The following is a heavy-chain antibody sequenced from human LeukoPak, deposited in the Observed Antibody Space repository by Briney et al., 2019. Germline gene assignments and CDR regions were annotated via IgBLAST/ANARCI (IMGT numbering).Heavy chain of an antibody. CDR3: VRIAGSGWYYFDY. J-gene: IGHJ4*02. V-gene: IGHV3-30-3*01. CDR1: GFTFSSYA. CDR2: ISYGGSNK. Sequence: GGSLRLSCTASGFTFSSYAMHWVRQAPGKGLEWVAVISYGGSNKYYADSVKGRFTISRDNSKNTLYLQMNSLRVEDTAVYYCVRIAGSGWYYFDYWGQGTLVTVSS. D-gene: IGHD6-19*01.